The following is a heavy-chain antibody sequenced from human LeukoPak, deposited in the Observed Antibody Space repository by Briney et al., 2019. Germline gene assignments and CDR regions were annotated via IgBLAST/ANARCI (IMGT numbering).Heavy chain of an antibody. D-gene: IGHD6-19*01. V-gene: IGHV4-38-2*02. CDR1: GYSISNGYS. Sequence: PWETLSLTCTVSGYSISNGYSWDWIRQPPGRGLEWIGNIYRSGSTSYNPSLKSRVTISVDTSKNQFSLKVNSVTAADTAVYYCARRHSSGWFYYWGQGTLVTVSS. J-gene: IGHJ4*02. CDR3: ARRHSSGWFYY. CDR2: IYRSGST.